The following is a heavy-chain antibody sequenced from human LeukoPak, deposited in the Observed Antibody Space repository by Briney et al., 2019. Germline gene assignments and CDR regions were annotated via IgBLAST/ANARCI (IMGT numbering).Heavy chain of an antibody. D-gene: IGHD7-27*01. Sequence: ASKTLSLTCTVSGGSISSGDCYWSWIRQPPGKGLEWIGYIYYSGSTYYNPSLKSRVTISLDTSKNQFSLKLSSVTAADTAVYYCARVSSGRNWGSFDYWGQGTLVTVSS. J-gene: IGHJ4*02. CDR2: IYYSGST. CDR3: ARVSSGRNWGSFDY. V-gene: IGHV4-30-4*01. CDR1: GGSISSGDCY.